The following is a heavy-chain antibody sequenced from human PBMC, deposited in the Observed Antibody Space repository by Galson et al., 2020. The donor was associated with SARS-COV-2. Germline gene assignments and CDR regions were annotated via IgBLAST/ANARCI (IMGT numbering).Heavy chain of an antibody. V-gene: IGHV3-7*01. J-gene: IGHJ4*02. CDR3: TREGWQGGY. D-gene: IGHD6-19*01. CDR2: IRGDGSET. CDR1: GFTFKDYW. Sequence: GGSLRLSCAVSGFTFKDYWMSWVRQAPGKGLEWVANIRGDGSETNYVDFVKGRFFISRDNAVDTLYLEMNSLRVEDTAVYYCTREGWQGGYWGQGTRVTVSS.